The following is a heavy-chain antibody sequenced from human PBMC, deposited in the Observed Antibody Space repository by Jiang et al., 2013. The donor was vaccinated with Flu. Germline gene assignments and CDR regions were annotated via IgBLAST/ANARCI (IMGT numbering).Heavy chain of an antibody. CDR1: GGTFSSYA. J-gene: IGHJ5*02. D-gene: IGHD6-13*01. V-gene: IGHV1-69*06. CDR3: ARALAAAVNWFDP. CDR2: IIPIFGTA. Sequence: SGGTFSSYAISWVRQAPGQGLEWMGGIIPIFGTANYAQKFQGRVTITADKSTSTAYMELSSLRSEDTAVYYCARALAAAVNWFDPWGQGTLVTVSS.